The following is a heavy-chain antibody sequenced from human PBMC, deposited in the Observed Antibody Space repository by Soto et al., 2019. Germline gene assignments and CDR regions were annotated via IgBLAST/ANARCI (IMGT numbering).Heavy chain of an antibody. CDR2: LLYRGTA. J-gene: IGHJ4*02. CDR1: DSSMSPYY. D-gene: IGHD1-26*01. Sequence: SETLSLTCSVSDSSMSPYYWTWFRQAPGKGLEWIGHLLYRGTATYNPALQGRVTIPLDTSKKQVSLQLSSVIAADTAVYYCAREKDFILGGYAFGYWGPGTLVTVSS. CDR3: AREKDFILGGYAFGY. V-gene: IGHV4-59*01.